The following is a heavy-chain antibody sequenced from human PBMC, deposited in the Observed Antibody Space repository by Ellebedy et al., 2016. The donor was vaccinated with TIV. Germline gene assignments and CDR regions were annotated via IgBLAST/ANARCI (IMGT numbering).Heavy chain of an antibody. Sequence: MPSETLSLTCTVSGDSIGTYSWSWIRQPPGKGLEWIGHIYYSGNTNYSPSLRSRVTISLDTSKNQFSLKLSSVTATDTAVYYCARRGYMDIWGKGTTVTVSS. V-gene: IGHV4-59*08. CDR3: ARRGYMDI. CDR1: GDSIGTYS. CDR2: IYYSGNT. D-gene: IGHD3-16*01. J-gene: IGHJ6*03.